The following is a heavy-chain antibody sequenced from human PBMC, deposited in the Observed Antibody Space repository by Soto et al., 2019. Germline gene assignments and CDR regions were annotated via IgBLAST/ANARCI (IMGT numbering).Heavy chain of an antibody. CDR2: LYWNDDT. CDR3: AHSASVPCCYYFDS. CDR1: RFSLSSIGVA. V-gene: IGHV2-5*01. Sequence: PTLVNPTHTLTLTCTFSRFSLSSIGVAVGWIRQPPGKALEWLALLYWNDDTRYSPSLKSRLTITKDTSKHQVVLTMTNMDPADTATYYCAHSASVPCCYYFDSWGQGTLVTVSS. J-gene: IGHJ4*02. D-gene: IGHD1-26*01.